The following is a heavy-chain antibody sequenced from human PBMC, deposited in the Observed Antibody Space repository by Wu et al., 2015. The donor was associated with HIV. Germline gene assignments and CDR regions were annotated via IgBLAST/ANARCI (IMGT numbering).Heavy chain of an antibody. J-gene: IGHJ1*01. CDR1: GGTFSSYA. Sequence: QVQLVQSGAEVKKPGSSVKVSCKASGGTFSSYAISWVRQAPGQGLEWMGGIIPIFGTANYAQKFQGRVTITADESTSTAYMELSSLRSEDTAVYYCARDLVACSSTSCYPTAEYFQHWGQGTLVTVSS. V-gene: IGHV1-69*12. CDR3: ARDLVACSSTSCYPTAEYFQH. D-gene: IGHD2-2*01. CDR2: IIPIFGTA.